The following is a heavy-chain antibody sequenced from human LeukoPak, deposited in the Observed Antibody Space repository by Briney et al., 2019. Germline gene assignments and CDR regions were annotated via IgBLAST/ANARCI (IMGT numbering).Heavy chain of an antibody. D-gene: IGHD6-25*01. CDR2: INPNSGGT. CDR1: GYTFTGYY. V-gene: IGHV1-2*02. Sequence: ASVKVSCKASGYTFTGYYMHWVRPAPGPGLEWMGWINPNSGGTNCAQRFQGRVTMTRDTSISTAYMELSGLRSDDTAVYYCARSIKPSSGGYYFDYWGQGTLVTVSS. CDR3: ARSIKPSSGGYYFDY. J-gene: IGHJ4*02.